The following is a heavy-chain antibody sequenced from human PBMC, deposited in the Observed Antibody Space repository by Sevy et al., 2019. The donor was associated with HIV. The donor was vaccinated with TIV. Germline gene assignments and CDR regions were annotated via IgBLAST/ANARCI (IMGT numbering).Heavy chain of an antibody. CDR1: GFTFSSYA. D-gene: IGHD3-22*01. V-gene: IGHV3-30*04. Sequence: GGSLRLSCAASGFTFSSYAMHWVRQAPGKGLEWVAVISYDGSNKYYADSVKGRFTISRDNSKNMLYLQMNSLRAEDTAVYYCARDLYDSSGGIDYWGQGTLVTVSS. CDR3: ARDLYDSSGGIDY. J-gene: IGHJ4*02. CDR2: ISYDGSNK.